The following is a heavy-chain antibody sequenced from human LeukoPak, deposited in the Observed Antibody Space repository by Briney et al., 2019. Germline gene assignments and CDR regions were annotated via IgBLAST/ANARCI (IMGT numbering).Heavy chain of an antibody. V-gene: IGHV3-66*01. CDR2: IYSGGST. J-gene: IGHJ4*02. D-gene: IGHD1-7*01. CDR3: ASFITGTKINDY. CDR1: GFTFSSNY. Sequence: GGSLRLSCAASGFTFSSNYMSWVRQAPGKGLEWVSVIYSGGSTYYADSVKGRFTISRDNSKNTLYLQMNSLRAEDTAVYYCASFITGTKINDYWGQGTLVTVSS.